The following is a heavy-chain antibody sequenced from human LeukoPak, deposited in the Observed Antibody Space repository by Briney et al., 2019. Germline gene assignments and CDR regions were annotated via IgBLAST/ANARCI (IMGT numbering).Heavy chain of an antibody. D-gene: IGHD1-26*01. Sequence: GGSLRLSCAASGFTFSSYAMSWVRQAPGKGLEWASAISGSGGSTYYADSVKGRFTLSRDNSKNTLYLQMNSLRAEDTAVYYCAKGRWELPMHALDIWGQGTMVTVSS. J-gene: IGHJ3*02. CDR3: AKGRWELPMHALDI. CDR1: GFTFSSYA. CDR2: ISGSGGST. V-gene: IGHV3-23*01.